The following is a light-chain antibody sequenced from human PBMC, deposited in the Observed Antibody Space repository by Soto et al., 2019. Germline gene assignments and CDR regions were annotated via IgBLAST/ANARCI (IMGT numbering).Light chain of an antibody. J-gene: IGKJ1*01. CDR3: QQYNSWLWT. V-gene: IGKV3-15*01. CDR1: QSVRSN. CDR2: AAS. Sequence: EIVMTPSPATLSVSPGERATLSCRASQSVRSNLAWYQQKPGQAPRLVIYAASTRATGIPDRFSGSVSGTEFTLIISSLQSEDSAVYYCQQYNSWLWTFGQGTKVDIK.